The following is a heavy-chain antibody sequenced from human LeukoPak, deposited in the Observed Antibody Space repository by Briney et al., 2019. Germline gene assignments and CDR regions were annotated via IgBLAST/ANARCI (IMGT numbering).Heavy chain of an antibody. CDR3: ATDIMYYYDSSGFDF. D-gene: IGHD3-22*01. V-gene: IGHV3-21*01. Sequence: PGGSLRLSCAASGFTFSSYSMNWVRQAPGKGLEWVSSISSSSSYIYYADSVKGRFTISRDNAKNSLYLQMNSLRPEDTALSYCATDIMYYYDSSGFDFWGRGTLVTVP. CDR2: ISSSSSYI. J-gene: IGHJ5*01. CDR1: GFTFSSYS.